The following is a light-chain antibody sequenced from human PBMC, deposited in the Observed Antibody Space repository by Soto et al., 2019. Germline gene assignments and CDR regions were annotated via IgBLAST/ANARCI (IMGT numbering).Light chain of an antibody. V-gene: IGKV1-5*03. J-gene: IGKJ1*01. CDR2: KAS. CDR1: QTISKW. Sequence: QMPQSHSTLSASVGDRATITGRSSQTISKWLAWYQQKPERPPKLLIYKASTLQSGVPSRFSGSGSWTEFTLTISSLQADDVETYYCQQYSNYLWTFGQGTKVDIK. CDR3: QQYSNYLWT.